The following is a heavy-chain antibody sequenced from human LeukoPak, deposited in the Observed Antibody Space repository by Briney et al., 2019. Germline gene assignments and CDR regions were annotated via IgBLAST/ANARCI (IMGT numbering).Heavy chain of an antibody. V-gene: IGHV5-51*01. CDR3: ARHWIVGAAGGGTDV. D-gene: IGHD1-26*01. J-gene: IGHJ6*02. CDR1: GYSFTSYW. Sequence: GESLKISCKGSGYSFTSYWIGWVRQMPGKGLEWMGIIYPGDSDTRYSPSFQGQVTISADKSISTAYLQWSSLKASDTAMYYCARHWIVGAAGGGTDVWGQGTTVTVSS. CDR2: IYPGDSDT.